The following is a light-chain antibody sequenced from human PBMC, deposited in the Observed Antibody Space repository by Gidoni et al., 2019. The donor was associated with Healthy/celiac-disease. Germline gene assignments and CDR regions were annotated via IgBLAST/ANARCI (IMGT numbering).Light chain of an antibody. V-gene: IGKV3-11*01. CDR1: QRGSSY. Sequence: EIVLTQSPATLSLSPGERATLSCRASQRGSSYLAWYQQKPGQAPRLLIYDASNRATGIPARCSGSGSGTDFTLTISSLEPEDCAVYYCQQRSDWPALTFGGGTKVEIK. J-gene: IGKJ4*01. CDR2: DAS. CDR3: QQRSDWPALT.